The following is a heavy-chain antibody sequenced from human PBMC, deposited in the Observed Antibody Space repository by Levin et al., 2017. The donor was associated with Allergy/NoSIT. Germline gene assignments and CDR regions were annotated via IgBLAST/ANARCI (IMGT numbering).Heavy chain of an antibody. CDR2: IYYTGST. CDR3: ARDYSVIAASGTHYVYGMDG. D-gene: IGHD6-13*01. Sequence: SETLSLTCTVSSGSISGYYWSWIRQPPGKGLEWIGYIYYTGSTNYNPSLKSRVTISLDTSKNQFSLKLTSVTAADTAMYYCARDYSVIAASGTHYVYGMDGWGQGTTVTVSS. CDR1: SGSISGYY. J-gene: IGHJ6*02. V-gene: IGHV4-59*01.